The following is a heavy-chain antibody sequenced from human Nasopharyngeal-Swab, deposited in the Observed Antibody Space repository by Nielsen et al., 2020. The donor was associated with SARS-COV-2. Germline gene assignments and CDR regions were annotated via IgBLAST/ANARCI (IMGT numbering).Heavy chain of an antibody. D-gene: IGHD2-2*01. CDR1: GGSFSRAGYF. J-gene: IGHJ4*02. CDR3: ARSMYCSSTSCRYYFDY. Sequence: LRLACTVSGGSFSRAGYFWTWIRQHPGKGLEWIGYIYYSGSTYYNPSLKSRVTISVDTSKNHFSLKLSSVTAADTAVYFCARSMYCSSTSCRYYFDYWGQGTLVTVSS. CDR2: IYYSGST. V-gene: IGHV4-31*03.